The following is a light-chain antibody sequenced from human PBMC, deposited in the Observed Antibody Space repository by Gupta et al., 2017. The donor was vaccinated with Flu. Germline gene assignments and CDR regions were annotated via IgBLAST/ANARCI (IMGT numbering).Light chain of an antibody. Sequence: SIPIPRTGTSSDVGCYNYVSWYQQPPAKAPKLMIHDVSNRPSGVSNRFSGSKSGNTASLTISGLQTEDEATYYCSSYTSSGTVLFGGGTILTVL. CDR2: DVS. CDR3: SSYTSSGTVL. CDR1: SSDVGCYNY. V-gene: IGLV2-14*04. J-gene: IGLJ2*01.